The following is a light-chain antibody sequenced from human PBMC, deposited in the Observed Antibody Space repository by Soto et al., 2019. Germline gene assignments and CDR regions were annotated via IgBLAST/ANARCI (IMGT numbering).Light chain of an antibody. Sequence: IQMTQSPSSLSSSVLDRFTITCLASQGIRNDLDWFQQKPGKAPKLLIYAASNLQSGVPARFSGSGSGTDFTLTISSLQPEDFATYYCLQKYFYPFTFGPGTKVDIK. CDR3: LQKYFYPFT. CDR2: AAS. V-gene: IGKV1-6*01. CDR1: QGIRND. J-gene: IGKJ3*01.